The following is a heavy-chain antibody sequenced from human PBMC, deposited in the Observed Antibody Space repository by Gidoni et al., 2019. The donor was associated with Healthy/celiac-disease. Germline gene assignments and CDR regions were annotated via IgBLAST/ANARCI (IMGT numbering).Heavy chain of an antibody. CDR3: ARDRVSDSSGYYYYYGMDV. Sequence: QLQLQESGSGLVKPSQTLSLTCAVSGGSLSSGGYPWSWTRQPPGKGLEWMGYIYHSGSTYYNPSLKSRVTISGDRSKSQFSLKLSAVTAADTAVYYWARDRVSDSSGYYYYYGMDVWGQGTTVTVSS. D-gene: IGHD3-22*01. V-gene: IGHV4-30-2*01. J-gene: IGHJ6*02. CDR2: IYHSGST. CDR1: GGSLSSGGYP.